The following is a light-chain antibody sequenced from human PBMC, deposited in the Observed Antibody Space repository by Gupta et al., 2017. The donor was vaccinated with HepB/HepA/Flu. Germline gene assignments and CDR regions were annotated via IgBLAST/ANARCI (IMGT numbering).Light chain of an antibody. CDR1: SSDVGNYNY. Sequence: QSALTQPASVSGSPGQSITISCTGTSSDVGNYNYVSWYQQHPGKAPKLMIYDVSTRPSGLSNRFSGSKSGNTASLTISGLQAEDEADYYRSSYTSSSTLVVFGTGTKVTVL. CDR3: SSYTSSSTLVV. J-gene: IGLJ1*01. CDR2: DVS. V-gene: IGLV2-14*01.